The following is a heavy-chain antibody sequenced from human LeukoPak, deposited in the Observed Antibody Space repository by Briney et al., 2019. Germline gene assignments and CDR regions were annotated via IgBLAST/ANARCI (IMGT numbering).Heavy chain of an antibody. Sequence: GGSLRLSCAASGFTFITYWMHWVRQAPGKGPVWVSRINIDGSSTNYADSVKGRFTISRDNAKNTLYLQMNSLRAEDTAVYYCAREEMGGTTRSGALTWGQGTLVTVSS. CDR2: INIDGSST. J-gene: IGHJ5*02. D-gene: IGHD1-14*01. CDR1: GFTFITYW. V-gene: IGHV3-74*01. CDR3: AREEMGGTTRSGALT.